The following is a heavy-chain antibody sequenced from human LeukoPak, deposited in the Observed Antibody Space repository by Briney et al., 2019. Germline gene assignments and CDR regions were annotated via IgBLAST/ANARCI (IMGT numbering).Heavy chain of an antibody. CDR2: IYSGGST. D-gene: IGHD6-6*01. CDR3: ARGQYSSSSPLDY. V-gene: IGHV3-66*01. Sequence: GGSLRLSCAASGFTVSSNYMSWVRQAPGKGLEWVSVIYSGGSTYYADSVKGRFTISRDNSKNTLYLQMNSLRAEDTAVYYRARGQYSSSSPLDYWGQGTLVTVSS. CDR1: GFTVSSNY. J-gene: IGHJ4*02.